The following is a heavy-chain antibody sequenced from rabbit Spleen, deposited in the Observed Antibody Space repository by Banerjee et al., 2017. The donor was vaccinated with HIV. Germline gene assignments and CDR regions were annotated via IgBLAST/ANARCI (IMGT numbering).Heavy chain of an antibody. CDR1: GFSFSNNY. CDR3: ARDDHGGGLFYFDL. Sequence: ESGGGLVKPEGSLKLSCTASGFSFSNNYVMCWVRQAPGKGLEWIGSIDPVFGIANYASWVNGRFSISRENAQNTVFLQMTSLTAADTATYFCARDDHGGGLFYFDLWGPGTLVTVS. V-gene: IGHV1S7*01. D-gene: IGHD2-1*01. J-gene: IGHJ4*01. CDR2: IDPVFGIA.